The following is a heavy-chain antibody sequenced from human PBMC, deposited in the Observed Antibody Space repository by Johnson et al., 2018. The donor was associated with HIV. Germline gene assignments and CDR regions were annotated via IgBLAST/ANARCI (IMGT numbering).Heavy chain of an antibody. J-gene: IGHJ3*02. CDR2: IYRGGST. CDR1: GFTVSSHY. V-gene: IGHV3-66*02. Sequence: VQLVESGGGLVQPGGSLRLSCAASGFTVSSHYMSWVRQAPGKGLEWVSVIYRGGSTYYVDSVKGRFTISRDNSKNTVYLQMNSLRAEDTAVYYCARVGQLARTHAFDIWGQGTMVTVSS. CDR3: ARVGQLARTHAFDI. D-gene: IGHD6-13*01.